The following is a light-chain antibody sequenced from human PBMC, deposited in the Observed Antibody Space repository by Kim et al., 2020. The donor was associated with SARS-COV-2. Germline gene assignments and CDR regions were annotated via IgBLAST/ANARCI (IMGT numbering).Light chain of an antibody. J-gene: IGLJ1*01. V-gene: IGLV3-19*01. Sequence: LGQKDRMTCQGDSLRSYYASWYQQKPGQAPVLVIYGKNNRPSGIPDRFSGSSSGNTASLTITGAQAEDEADYYCNSRDSSGNHYVFGTGTKVTVL. CDR3: NSRDSSGNHYV. CDR1: SLRSYY. CDR2: GKN.